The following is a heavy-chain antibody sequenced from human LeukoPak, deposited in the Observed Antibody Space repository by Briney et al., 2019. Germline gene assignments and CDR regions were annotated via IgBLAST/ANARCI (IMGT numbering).Heavy chain of an antibody. D-gene: IGHD6-19*01. J-gene: IGHJ5*02. CDR1: GGSISSGGYY. CDR3: ARGSSGWSNSWFDP. CDR2: IYTSGST. V-gene: IGHV4-31*03. Sequence: PSQTLSLTCTVSGGSISSGGYYWSWIRQHPGKGLEWIGYIYTSGSTNYNPSLMSRVTMSVDTSKNQLSLKLNSVTAADTAVYYCARGSSGWSNSWFDPWGQGTLVTVSS.